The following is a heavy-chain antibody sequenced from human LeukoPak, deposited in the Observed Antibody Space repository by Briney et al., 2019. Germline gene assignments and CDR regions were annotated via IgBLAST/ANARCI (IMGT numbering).Heavy chain of an antibody. Sequence: ASVKVSCKXSGYTFTGYYMHWVRQAPGQGLEGMGRINPNSGDTNYAQKFQGRVTMTRDTSISTAYMELSSLRSDDTAVYYCATSRTTVLDYWGQGTLVTVSS. V-gene: IGHV1-2*06. D-gene: IGHD4-11*01. CDR3: ATSRTTVLDY. J-gene: IGHJ4*02. CDR1: GYTFTGYY. CDR2: INPNSGDT.